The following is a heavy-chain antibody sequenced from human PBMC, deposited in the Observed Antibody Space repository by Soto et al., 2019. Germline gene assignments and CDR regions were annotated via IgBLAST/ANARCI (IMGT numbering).Heavy chain of an antibody. CDR2: IYYSGNI. Sequence: SETLSLTCTVSAGSISDYYWSWIRQTPGKGLEWIGYIYYSGNIFYNPSLKSRVTISLDTSKSQFSLKMTSVTAAVTALYYCAGTIAAAGTRYYYYGLDVWGQGTTVTVSS. V-gene: IGHV4-59*08. J-gene: IGHJ6*02. D-gene: IGHD6-13*01. CDR1: AGSISDYY. CDR3: AGTIAAAGTRYYYYGLDV.